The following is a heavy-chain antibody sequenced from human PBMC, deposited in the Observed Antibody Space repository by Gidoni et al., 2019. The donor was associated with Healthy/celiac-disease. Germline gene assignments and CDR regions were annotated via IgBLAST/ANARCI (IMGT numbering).Heavy chain of an antibody. D-gene: IGHD3-16*01. CDR3: ARELGDAFDI. Sequence: QVQLQASGPGLVKPSETLSLTCTVSGGSISRYYWSWIRQPPGKGLEWIGYSYYSGSTNYTPSLKSRVTISVDTYKNQFSLKLSSVTAADTAVYYCARELGDAFDIWGQGTMVTVSS. CDR2: SYYSGST. CDR1: GGSISRYY. V-gene: IGHV4-59*01. J-gene: IGHJ3*02.